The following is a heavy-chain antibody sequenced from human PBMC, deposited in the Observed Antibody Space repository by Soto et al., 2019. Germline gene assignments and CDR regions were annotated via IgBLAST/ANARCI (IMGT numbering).Heavy chain of an antibody. J-gene: IGHJ5*02. CDR1: RFTFSSYA. V-gene: IGHV3-23*01. D-gene: IGHD2-15*01. CDR2: ISDSADST. CDR3: AKHCSGVSCLP. Sequence: EVQLLESGGGLVQPGGSLRLSCAASRFTFSSYAMTWVRQAPGKGLAWVSAISDSADSTYYADSVRGRFTVSRDNSKNTLYLQMNSLRAEDTAVYYCAKHCSGVSCLPWRQGTLVPVSS.